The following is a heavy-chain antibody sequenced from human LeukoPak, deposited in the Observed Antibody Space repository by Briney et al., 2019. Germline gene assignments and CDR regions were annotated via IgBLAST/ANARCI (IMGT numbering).Heavy chain of an antibody. CDR2: IYYSGST. CDR3: ARHGYSSGSLAWFDP. J-gene: IGHJ5*02. V-gene: IGHV4-59*01. CDR1: GGSISSYY. D-gene: IGHD6-19*01. Sequence: PSETLSLTCTVSGGSISSYYWSWIRQPPGKGLEWIGYIYYSGSTNYNPSLKSRVTISVDTSKNQFSLKLSSVTAADTAVYYCARHGYSSGSLAWFDPWGQGTQVTVSS.